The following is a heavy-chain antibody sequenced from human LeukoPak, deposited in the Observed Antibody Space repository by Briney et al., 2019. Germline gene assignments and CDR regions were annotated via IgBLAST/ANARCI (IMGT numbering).Heavy chain of an antibody. J-gene: IGHJ6*03. V-gene: IGHV1-8*01. CDR3: ARSAKYYYYYYMDV. Sequence: EASVKVSCKASGYTFTSYDINWVRQATGQGLEWMGWINPNSGNTDYAQKFQGRVTMTRNTSISTAYMELSSLRSEDTAVYYCARSAKYYYYYYMDVWGKGTTVTVSS. CDR1: GYTFTSYD. CDR2: INPNSGNT.